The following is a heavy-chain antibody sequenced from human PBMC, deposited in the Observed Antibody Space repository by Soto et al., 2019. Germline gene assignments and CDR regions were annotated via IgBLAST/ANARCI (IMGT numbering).Heavy chain of an antibody. CDR3: ARHPSIAVADY. D-gene: IGHD6-19*01. CDR2: IYYSGST. Sequence: SETLSLTCTVSGGSISSSSYYWGWIRQPPGKGLEWIGSIYYSGSTYYNPSLKSRVTISVDTSKNQFSLKLSSVTAADTAVYYCARHPSIAVADYWGQGTLVTVSS. J-gene: IGHJ4*02. CDR1: GGSISSSSYY. V-gene: IGHV4-39*01.